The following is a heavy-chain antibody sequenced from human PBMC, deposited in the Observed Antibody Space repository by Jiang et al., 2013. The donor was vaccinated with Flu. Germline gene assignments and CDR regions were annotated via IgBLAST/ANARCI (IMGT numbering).Heavy chain of an antibody. CDR2: ISYDGGTK. D-gene: IGHD6-6*01. CDR1: GFDFNSYG. CDR3: AKEYSSSLYYYYMAV. J-gene: IGHJ6*03. Sequence: QLVESGGGVVQPGRSLRLSCAASGFDFNSYGIHWVRQAPGKGLDWVAVISYDGGTKYYTDSVKGRFTISRDNSKSTVYLEMDSLRPEDTAVYYCAKEYSSSLYYYYMAVWGRGTTVTVSS. V-gene: IGHV3-30*18.